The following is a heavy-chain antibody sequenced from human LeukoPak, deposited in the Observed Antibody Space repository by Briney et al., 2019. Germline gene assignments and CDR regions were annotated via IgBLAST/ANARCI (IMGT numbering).Heavy chain of an antibody. J-gene: IGHJ5*02. V-gene: IGHV3-21*01. Sequence: GGSLRLSCAASGFTFSSYSMNWVRQAPGEGLEWVSSISSSSSYIYYADSVKGRFTISRDNAKNSLYLQMNSLRAEDTAVYYCAREVWVAVAGHWFDPWGQGTLVTVSS. CDR2: ISSSSSYI. CDR1: GFTFSSYS. D-gene: IGHD6-19*01. CDR3: AREVWVAVAGHWFDP.